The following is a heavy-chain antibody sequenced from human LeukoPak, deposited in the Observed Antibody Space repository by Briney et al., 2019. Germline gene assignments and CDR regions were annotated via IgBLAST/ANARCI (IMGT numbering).Heavy chain of an antibody. CDR2: ISGNGGDI. Sequence: PGGSLRLSCAASGFSFGGHYMSWVRQAPGKGPEWISYISGNGGDIAYADSVKGRFTIPRDNAKNSLHLQMNSLRVEDTAVYHCVRHAGRAGGQWGQGILIAVSS. V-gene: IGHV3-11*01. J-gene: IGHJ4*02. CDR3: VRHAGRAGGQ. CDR1: GFSFGGHY. D-gene: IGHD3-10*01.